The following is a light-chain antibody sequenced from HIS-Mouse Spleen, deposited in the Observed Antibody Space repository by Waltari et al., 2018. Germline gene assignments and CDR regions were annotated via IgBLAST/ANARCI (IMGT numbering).Light chain of an antibody. J-gene: IGLJ2*01. Sequence: QSALTQPRSVSGSPGQSVTISCTGTSSAVGGYNYVSWYQQPPGKAPKLRIYDVSKPPSGVPDRFSGSKSGNTASLTISGLQAEDEADYYCCSYAGSSSRVVFGGGTKLTVL. V-gene: IGLV2-11*01. CDR1: SSAVGGYNY. CDR3: CSYAGSSSRVV. CDR2: DVS.